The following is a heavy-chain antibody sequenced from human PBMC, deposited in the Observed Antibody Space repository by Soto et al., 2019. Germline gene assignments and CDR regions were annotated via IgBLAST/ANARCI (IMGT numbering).Heavy chain of an antibody. CDR2: ISYDGSNK. V-gene: IGHV3-30-3*01. J-gene: IGHJ6*02. Sequence: QVQLVESGGGVVQPGRSLRLSCAASGFTFRSYAMHWVRQTPGKGLEWVAVISYDGSNKYYADSVKGRFTISRDNSKNTLYLQMNGLRAEDTAVYYCARDEAKQLVSYCYYGMDVWGQGTTVTVSS. CDR1: GFTFRSYA. CDR3: ARDEAKQLVSYCYYGMDV. D-gene: IGHD6-6*01.